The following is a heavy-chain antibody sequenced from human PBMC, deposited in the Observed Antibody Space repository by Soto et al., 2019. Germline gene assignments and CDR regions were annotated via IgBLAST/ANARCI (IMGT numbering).Heavy chain of an antibody. CDR1: GFTVSSYA. Sequence: EVQLLESGGGLVQPGGSLRLSCAASGFTVSSYAMSWVRQAPGKGLEWVSVISGSGSTYSADSVKGRFTISRDSSKNTVYLQMNSLRAEDMAVYYCAKALRFTFTTGYYMDVWGRGTTVTVSS. CDR3: AKALRFTFTTGYYMDV. V-gene: IGHV3-23*01. D-gene: IGHD3-16*01. CDR2: ISGSGST. J-gene: IGHJ6*03.